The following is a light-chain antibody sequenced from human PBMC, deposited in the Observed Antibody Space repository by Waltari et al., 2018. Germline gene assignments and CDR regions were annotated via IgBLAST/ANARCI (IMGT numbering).Light chain of an antibody. Sequence: EIVMTQSPATLSVSSGERATLSCGASQSVCSNLAWYQQKPGQAPRLLIYRASTRATNIPARFSGSGSGTEFNLTISSLQSEDFAVYYCQEYNNWPRMYTFGQGTKLEIK. CDR1: QSVCSN. J-gene: IGKJ2*01. CDR3: QEYNNWPRMYT. V-gene: IGKV3-15*01. CDR2: RAS.